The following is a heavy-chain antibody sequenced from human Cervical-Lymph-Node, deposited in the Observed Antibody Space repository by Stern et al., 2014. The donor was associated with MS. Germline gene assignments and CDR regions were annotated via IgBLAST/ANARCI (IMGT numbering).Heavy chain of an antibody. CDR2: IYYSGSP. D-gene: IGHD6-13*01. CDR1: GGSISSSSYY. J-gene: IGHJ5*02. CDR3: ARQGYGTSWFDP. Sequence: QVQLQESGPGLVKPSETLSLTCTVSGGSISSSSYYWGWIRQPPGKGLEWIGSIYYSGSPSYTPPLKGRVTISVDTSKTQFSLKLSSVTAADTAVYYCARQGYGTSWFDPWGQGTLVTVSS. V-gene: IGHV4-39*01.